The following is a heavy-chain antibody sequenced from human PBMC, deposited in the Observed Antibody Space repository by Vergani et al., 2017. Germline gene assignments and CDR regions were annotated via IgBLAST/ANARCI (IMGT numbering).Heavy chain of an antibody. CDR2: INHSGST. J-gene: IGHJ4*02. CDR1: GGSFSGYY. CDR3: ARTAVVVAAIDY. Sequence: QVQLQQWGAGLLKPSETLSLTCAVYGGSFSGYYWSWIRQPPGKGLEWSGEINHSGSTNYNPSLKSRVTISVDTSKNQFSLKLSSVTAADTAVYYCARTAVVVAAIDYWGQGTLVTVSS. D-gene: IGHD2-15*01. V-gene: IGHV4-34*01.